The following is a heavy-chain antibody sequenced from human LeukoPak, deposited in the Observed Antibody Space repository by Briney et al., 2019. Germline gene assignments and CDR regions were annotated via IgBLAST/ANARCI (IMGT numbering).Heavy chain of an antibody. J-gene: IGHJ4*02. Sequence: GGSLRLSCAASGFTFSSYWMSWVRQAPGKGLEWVANINKDGGEKYYVDSVKGRFTISRDNAKNSLYLQMSSLRADDTAVYYCVKDSPPRYSGSPPAYWGQGTLVTVSS. CDR1: GFTFSSYW. CDR3: VKDSPPRYSGSPPAY. V-gene: IGHV3-7*03. CDR2: INKDGGEK. D-gene: IGHD1-26*01.